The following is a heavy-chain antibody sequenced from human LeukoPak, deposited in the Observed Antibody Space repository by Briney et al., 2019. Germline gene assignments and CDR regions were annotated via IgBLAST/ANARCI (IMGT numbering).Heavy chain of an antibody. CDR2: INPNSGST. D-gene: IGHD3-22*01. V-gene: IGHV1-2*06. CDR3: ARGARDYYDTSGYYTS. Sequence: ASVKVSCKASGYTFTGYYMHWVRQAPGQGLEWMGRINPNSGSTNYAQKFQGRVTMTRDTSISTAYMELSRLRSDDTAVYYCARGARDYYDTSGYYTSWGQGTLVTVSS. J-gene: IGHJ5*02. CDR1: GYTFTGYY.